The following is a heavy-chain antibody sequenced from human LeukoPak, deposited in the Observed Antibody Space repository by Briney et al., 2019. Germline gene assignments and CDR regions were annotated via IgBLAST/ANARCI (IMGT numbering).Heavy chain of an antibody. V-gene: IGHV3-21*01. CDR3: ARDFDESGSSSWSEGYYYGMDV. CDR1: GFTFSSYS. D-gene: IGHD6-13*01. J-gene: IGHJ6*02. CDR2: ISSSSSYI. Sequence: GGSLRLSCAASGFTFSSYSMNWVRQAPGKGLEWVSSISSSSSYIYYADSVKGRFTISRDNAKNSLYLQMNSLRAEDTAVYYCARDFDESGSSSWSEGYYYGMDVWGQGTTVTVSS.